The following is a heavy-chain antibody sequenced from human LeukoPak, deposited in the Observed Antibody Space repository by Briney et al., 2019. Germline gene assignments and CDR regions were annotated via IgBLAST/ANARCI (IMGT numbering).Heavy chain of an antibody. CDR2: IYHSGST. V-gene: IGHV4-4*02. D-gene: IGHD6-13*01. CDR1: GGSISSSNW. Sequence: SETLSLTCTVSGGSISSSNWWSWVRQPPGKGLEWIGEIYHSGSTNYNPSLKSRVTISVDTSKNQFSLKLSSVTAADTAVYYCAGYSSSWDWFDPWGQGTLVTVSS. J-gene: IGHJ5*02. CDR3: AGYSSSWDWFDP.